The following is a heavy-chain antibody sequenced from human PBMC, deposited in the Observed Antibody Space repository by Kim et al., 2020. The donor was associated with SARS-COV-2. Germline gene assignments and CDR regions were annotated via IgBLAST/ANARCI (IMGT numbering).Heavy chain of an antibody. V-gene: IGHV3-7*01. D-gene: IGHD2-21*01. J-gene: IGHJ4*02. CDR3: ARAGLNPALY. CDR2: EK. Sequence: EKYYVDSVQGRFTISRDNAKNSLYLQMNSLRAEDTAVYYCARAGLNPALYWGQGTLVTVSS.